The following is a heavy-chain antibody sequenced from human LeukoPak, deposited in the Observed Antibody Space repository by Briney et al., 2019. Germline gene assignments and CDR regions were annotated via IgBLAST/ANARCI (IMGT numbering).Heavy chain of an antibody. V-gene: IGHV3-30*04. CDR3: ARWGGSRVPASYFDY. CDR1: GFTFSSYA. CDR2: ISYDGSNK. J-gene: IGHJ4*02. D-gene: IGHD2-21*02. Sequence: PGGSLRLSCAASGFTFSSYAMHWVRQAPGKGREGVAVISYDGSNKYYADSVDGRFSICRDSSKHSLYMQMNSLRAEDTAVYYCARWGGSRVPASYFDYWGQGTLVTVSS.